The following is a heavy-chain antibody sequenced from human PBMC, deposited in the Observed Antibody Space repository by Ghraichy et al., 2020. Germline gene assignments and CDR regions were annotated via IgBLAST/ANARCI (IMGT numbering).Heavy chain of an antibody. CDR1: GGSFSGYY. J-gene: IGHJ4*02. D-gene: IGHD3-10*01. CDR2: INHSGDT. Sequence: SETLSLTCAVYGGSFSGYYWSWIRQPPGEGLEWIGKINHSGDTNYNPSLKSRVTISVDTSKNQFSLKLSSVTAADTAVYYCARDYYGSPYYFDYWGQGTLVTVSS. CDR3: ARDYYGSPYYFDY. V-gene: IGHV4-34*01.